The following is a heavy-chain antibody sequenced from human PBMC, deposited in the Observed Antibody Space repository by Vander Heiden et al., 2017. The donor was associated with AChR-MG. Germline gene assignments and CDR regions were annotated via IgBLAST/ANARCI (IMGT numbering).Heavy chain of an antibody. J-gene: IGHJ4*02. D-gene: IGHD2-15*01. CDR2: IDPSDSYT. Sequence: EVQLVQSGAEVKKPGESLRISCKGSGYSFTSYSITWVRQMPGKGLEWRGRIDPSDSYTNYSPSFQGHVTISADKSISTAYLQWSSLKASDTAMYYCARRDCSGGSCYEENYFDYWGQGTRGTVSS. CDR1: GYSFTSYS. V-gene: IGHV5-10-1*03. CDR3: ARRDCSGGSCYEENYFDY.